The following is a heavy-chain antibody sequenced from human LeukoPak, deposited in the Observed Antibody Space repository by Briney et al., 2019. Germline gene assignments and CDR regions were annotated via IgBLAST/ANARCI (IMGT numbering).Heavy chain of an antibody. Sequence: GGSLRLSCAASGFTFSSYAMSWVRQAPGKGLEWVSAISGSGGSTYYADSVKGRFTISRDNSKNTLHLQMNSLRAEDTDVYYCAKVSRRLIDYWGQGTLVTVSS. CDR3: AKVSRRLIDY. J-gene: IGHJ4*02. CDR1: GFTFSSYA. D-gene: IGHD2-21*01. V-gene: IGHV3-23*01. CDR2: ISGSGGST.